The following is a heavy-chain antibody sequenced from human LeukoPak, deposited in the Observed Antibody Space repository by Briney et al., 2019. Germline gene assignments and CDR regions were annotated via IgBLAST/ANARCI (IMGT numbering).Heavy chain of an antibody. CDR1: VFPFSRYA. CDR3: VKDGGYHGSGSSYYFDY. Sequence: PGGSLRLSCSASVFPFSRYAMHCLRQAPEKGLEYVSAISSNGGSTYYADSVKGRFTISRDNSKNTLYLQMSSLRAEDTAVYYCVKDGGYHGSGSSYYFDYWGQGTLVTVSS. CDR2: ISSNGGST. J-gene: IGHJ4*02. D-gene: IGHD3-10*01. V-gene: IGHV3-64D*06.